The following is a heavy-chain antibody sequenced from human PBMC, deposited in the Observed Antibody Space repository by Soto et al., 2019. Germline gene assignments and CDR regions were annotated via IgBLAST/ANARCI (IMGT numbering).Heavy chain of an antibody. CDR1: GSTFSDYP. CDR3: ARETPSFDS. J-gene: IGHJ4*02. V-gene: IGHV3-48*02. Sequence: QLVESGGGLVQPGGYLRLSCAASGSTFSDYPMNWGRQAPWKGLAWVSAMRTISSAIYFADSVRSRFTISRDNARNSLYLQMTSLRDEDTAVYYCARETPSFDSWGQGTLVTVSS. CDR2: MRTISSAI.